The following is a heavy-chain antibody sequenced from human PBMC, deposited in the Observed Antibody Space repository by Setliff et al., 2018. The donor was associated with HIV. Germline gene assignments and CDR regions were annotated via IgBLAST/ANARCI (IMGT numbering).Heavy chain of an antibody. D-gene: IGHD2-15*01. Sequence: PSETLSLTCTVSGGSVNGHYWNWIRLTPGKGLEWIGSISYSGSTNYNPSLKSRVTISVDTSRNECSLKLSSVTSAATAFYYCATDPTSYCTGGNGHSGRVASWGQGTLVTVSS. CDR2: ISYSGST. CDR1: GGSVNGHY. J-gene: IGHJ4*02. CDR3: ATDPTSYCTGGNGHSGRVAS. V-gene: IGHV4-59*02.